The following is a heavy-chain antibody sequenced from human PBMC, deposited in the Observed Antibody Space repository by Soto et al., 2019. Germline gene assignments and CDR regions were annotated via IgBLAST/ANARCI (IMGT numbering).Heavy chain of an antibody. Sequence: QVQLVQSGAEVRKPGSSVKVSCEASGGSFISYIFTWVRQAPGQGLEWMGRSIPIQGRADYALKFQDRVTFTADRSSQTVYMELTSLRPEDTALYYCAKSLVFVDHAYMDVWGKGTTVTVSS. CDR1: GGSFISYI. CDR3: AKSLVFVDHAYMDV. D-gene: IGHD2-21*01. V-gene: IGHV1-69*02. CDR2: SIPIQGRA. J-gene: IGHJ6*03.